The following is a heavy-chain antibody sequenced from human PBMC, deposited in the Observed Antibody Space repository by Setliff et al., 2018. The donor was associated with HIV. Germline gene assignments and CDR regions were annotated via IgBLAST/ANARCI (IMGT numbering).Heavy chain of an antibody. CDR3: ARGFDYAQRPPLYYFDY. Sequence: PSETLSLTCAVSGGSISSGGYYWSWIRQHPGKGLEWIGYIYYSGSTYYNPSLKGRLTMSVDPSKNHFSLNLTSVTAADTAVYYCARGFDYAQRPPLYYFDYWGQGTLVTVSS. J-gene: IGHJ4*02. D-gene: IGHD2-2*01. V-gene: IGHV4-31*11. CDR2: IYYSGST. CDR1: GGSISSGGYY.